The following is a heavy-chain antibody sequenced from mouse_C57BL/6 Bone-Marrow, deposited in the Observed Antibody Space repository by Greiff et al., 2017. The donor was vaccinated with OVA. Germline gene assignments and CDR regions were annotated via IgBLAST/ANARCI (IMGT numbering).Heavy chain of an antibody. V-gene: IGHV1-52*01. CDR1: GYTFTSYW. CDR2: IDPSDSET. CDR3: ARDYCDYVGWYWCFDV. J-gene: IGHJ1*03. D-gene: IGHD2-4*01. Sequence: QVQLQQPGAELVRPGSSVKLSCKASGYTFTSYWMHWVKQRPIQGLEWIGNIDPSDSETHYNQKFKDKATLTVDKSSSAAYMQLSSLTSESSTFYYCARDYCDYVGWYWCFDVWGTGTTVTVSS.